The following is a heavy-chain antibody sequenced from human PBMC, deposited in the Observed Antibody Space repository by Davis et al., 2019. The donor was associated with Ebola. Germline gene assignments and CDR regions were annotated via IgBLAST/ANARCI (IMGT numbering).Heavy chain of an antibody. CDR1: GYNFTNYW. CDR3: ARWSEHAFDI. J-gene: IGHJ3*02. D-gene: IGHD1-26*01. V-gene: IGHV5-51*01. Sequence: GESLKISCQASGYNFTNYWIAWVRQMPGKGLEWVGFIYPGDSDSRYGPSFQGQVTISVDKSINVAYLQWSSLRASDTAMYYCARWSEHAFDIWGQGTFVTVSS. CDR2: IYPGDSDS.